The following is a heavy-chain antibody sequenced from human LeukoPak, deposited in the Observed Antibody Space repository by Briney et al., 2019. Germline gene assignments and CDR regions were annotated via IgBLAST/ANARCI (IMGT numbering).Heavy chain of an antibody. CDR3: ARANNSSWHN. CDR1: GFTFNRYR. D-gene: IGHD6-13*01. CDR2: IKPDGSAE. J-gene: IGHJ4*02. Sequence: GGSLRLSCAASGFTFNRYRMHWVRHAPGRGLEWVANIKPDGSAEYYAASVKGRFTVSRDNAKNSLYLQMNSLRAEDTAVYCCARANNSSWHNWGQGTLVTVSS. V-gene: IGHV3-7*01.